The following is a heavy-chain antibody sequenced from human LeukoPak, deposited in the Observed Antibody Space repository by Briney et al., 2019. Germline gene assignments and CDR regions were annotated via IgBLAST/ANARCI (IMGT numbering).Heavy chain of an antibody. Sequence: SETLSLTCTVSGGSISSYYWSWIPQPPGKRLEWIGHIYYSGSTNYNPSLKSRVTISVDTSKNQFSLKLSSVTAADTAVYYCASRSSIWSGYQDTLYYFDSWGQGTLVTVSS. V-gene: IGHV4-59*01. CDR2: IYYSGST. CDR3: ASRSSIWSGYQDTLYYFDS. CDR1: GGSISSYY. D-gene: IGHD3-3*01. J-gene: IGHJ4*02.